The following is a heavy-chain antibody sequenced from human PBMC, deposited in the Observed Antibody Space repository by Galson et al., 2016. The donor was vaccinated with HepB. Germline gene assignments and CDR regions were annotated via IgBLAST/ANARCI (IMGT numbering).Heavy chain of an antibody. J-gene: IGHJ4*02. CDR3: AREASYVNVLDH. D-gene: IGHD5-18*01. Sequence: SLRLSCAASGFPFSGYPIHWVRQAPGKGLDWVASISYDGTKINYADSVKGRFTISRDNSKNTVSLQMNSLRVDDTAVFYCAREASYVNVLDHWGQGSLVPVSS. CDR2: ISYDGTKI. V-gene: IGHV3-30*04. CDR1: GFPFSGYP.